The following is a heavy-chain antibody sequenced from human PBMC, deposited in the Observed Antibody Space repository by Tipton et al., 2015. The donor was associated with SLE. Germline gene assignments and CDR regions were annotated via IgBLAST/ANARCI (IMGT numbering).Heavy chain of an antibody. CDR3: ARVGSGVDY. Sequence: TLSLTCTVSGGSISSYYWSWIRQPPGKGLEWSGYIYYSGSTNYNPSLKSRVTISVDTSENQFSLKLSSVTAADTAVYHCARVGSGVDYWGQGTLVTVSS. CDR1: GGSISSYY. CDR2: IYYSGST. J-gene: IGHJ4*02. D-gene: IGHD3-10*01. V-gene: IGHV4-59*01.